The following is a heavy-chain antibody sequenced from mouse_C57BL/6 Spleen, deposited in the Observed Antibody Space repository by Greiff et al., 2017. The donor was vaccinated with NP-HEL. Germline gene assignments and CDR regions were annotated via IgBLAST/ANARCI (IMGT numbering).Heavy chain of an antibody. V-gene: IGHV5-6*01. CDR3: ARSGNYAMDY. D-gene: IGHD3-1*01. CDR1: GFTFGSYG. Sequence: EVKLVESGGDLVKPGGSLKLSCAASGFTFGSYGMSWVRQTPDKMLEWVATISSGGSYTYYPDSVKGRFTISRDNAKNTLYLQMSSLKSEDTAMYYCARSGNYAMDYWGQGTSVTVSS. CDR2: ISSGGSYT. J-gene: IGHJ4*01.